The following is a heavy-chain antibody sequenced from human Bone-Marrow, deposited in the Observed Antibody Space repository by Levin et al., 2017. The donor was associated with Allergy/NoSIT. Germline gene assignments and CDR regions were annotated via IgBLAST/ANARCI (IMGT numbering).Heavy chain of an antibody. CDR1: GFTFSSYA. CDR3: ARGIIGDVRVAHKEAFDI. D-gene: IGHD2-8*02. V-gene: IGHV3-23*05. Sequence: SCAASGFTFSSYAMSWVRQAPGKGLEWVSSIHNSSGSTHYADSVKGRFTISRDNSKNSLTLQMNSLRAEDTAVYYCARGIIGDVRVAHKEAFDIWGQGAMVSVSS. J-gene: IGHJ3*02. CDR2: IHNSSGST.